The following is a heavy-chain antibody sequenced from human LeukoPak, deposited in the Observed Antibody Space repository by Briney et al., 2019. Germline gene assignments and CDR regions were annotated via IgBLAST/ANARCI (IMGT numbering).Heavy chain of an antibody. CDR3: ARVRVTVPTLDY. V-gene: IGHV3-48*03. J-gene: IGHJ4*02. CDR1: GFTFSSYE. D-gene: IGHD4-17*01. Sequence: GGSLRLSCAASGFTFSSYEVNWVRQAPGKGLEWVSYISSSGSTMYYADSVKGRFTVSRDNAKKSLFLQMNSLRAEDTAVYYCARVRVTVPTLDYWGQGALVTVSS. CDR2: ISSSGSTM.